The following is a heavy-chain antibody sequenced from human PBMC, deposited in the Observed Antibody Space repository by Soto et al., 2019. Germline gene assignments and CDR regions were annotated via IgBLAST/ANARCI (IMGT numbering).Heavy chain of an antibody. V-gene: IGHV1-18*01. D-gene: IGHD1-26*01. Sequence: QVQLVQSGAEVKNPGASVKVSCKASGYTLTTYGISWVRQAPGQGLEWMGWISVYNDNTNYAQKVQGRVTMTTDTSTSTAYMELRSLKSDDTAVYYCARVIGAKELHGMDVWGQGTTVTVSS. CDR1: GYTLTTYG. CDR3: ARVIGAKELHGMDV. J-gene: IGHJ6*02. CDR2: ISVYNDNT.